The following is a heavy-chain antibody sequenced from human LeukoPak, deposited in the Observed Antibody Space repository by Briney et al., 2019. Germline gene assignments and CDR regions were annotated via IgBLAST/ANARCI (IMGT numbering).Heavy chain of an antibody. Sequence: GASVKVSCKASGYTFTGYYMHWVRQAPGQGLEWMGWISAYNGNTNYAQKLQGRVTMTTDTSTSTAYMELRSLRSDDTAVYYCARVHYGSGSYYNGDAFDIWGQGTMVTVSS. J-gene: IGHJ3*02. V-gene: IGHV1-18*04. D-gene: IGHD3-10*01. CDR3: ARVHYGSGSYYNGDAFDI. CDR1: GYTFTGYY. CDR2: ISAYNGNT.